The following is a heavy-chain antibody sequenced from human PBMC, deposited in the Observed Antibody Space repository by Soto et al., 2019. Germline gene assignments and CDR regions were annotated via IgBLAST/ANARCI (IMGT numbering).Heavy chain of an antibody. J-gene: IGHJ5*02. D-gene: IGHD2-8*01. CDR1: GFSLSTSGMR. V-gene: IGHV2-70*04. CDR2: IDWDDDK. CDR3: ARTPGNGNWFDP. Sequence: SGPTLVNPTQTLTLTCTFSGFSLSTSGMRVSWIRQPPGKALEWLARIDWDDDKFYSTSLKTRLTISKDTSKNQVVLTMTNMDPVDTATYYCARTPGNGNWFDPWGQGTLVTVSS.